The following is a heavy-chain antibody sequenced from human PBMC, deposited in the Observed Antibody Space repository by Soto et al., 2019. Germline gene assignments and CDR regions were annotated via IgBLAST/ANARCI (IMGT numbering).Heavy chain of an antibody. V-gene: IGHV4-34*01. D-gene: IGHD1-1*01. CDR2: INHAGST. CDR1: GGSFSGYY. CDR3: ERQSGPAYRYGMDI. Sequence: SETLSLTCSVSGGSFSGYYLAWIRQPPGKGLEWIGEINHAGSTKYHPSLKSRVVLSVDLSNTHFSLRLRSVTAADTAVYFCERQSGPAYRYGMDIWGQGTTVTVSS. J-gene: IGHJ6*02.